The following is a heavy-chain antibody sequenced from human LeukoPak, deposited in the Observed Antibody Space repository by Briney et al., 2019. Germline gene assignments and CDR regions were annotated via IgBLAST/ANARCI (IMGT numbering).Heavy chain of an antibody. CDR1: GFTFGDYA. D-gene: IGHD3-22*01. Sequence: GGSLRLSCTASGFTFGDYAMSWFRQAPGKGLEWVGFISSKAYGGTTEYAASVKGRFTISRDDSKSIAYLQMNSLKTEDTAVYYCSRAKSNYYDSSAPNYWGRGTLVTVSS. J-gene: IGHJ4*02. CDR2: ISSKAYGGTT. CDR3: SRAKSNYYDSSAPNY. V-gene: IGHV3-49*03.